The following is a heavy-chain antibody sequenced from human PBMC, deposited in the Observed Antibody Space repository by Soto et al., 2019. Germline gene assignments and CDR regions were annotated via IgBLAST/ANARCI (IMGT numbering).Heavy chain of an antibody. CDR1: GFAFSDPY. CDR3: ARGGASVTTPFDY. J-gene: IGHJ4*02. D-gene: IGHD4-17*01. Sequence: QVQLVESGGGLVKPGGSLRLSCAASGFAFSDPYMSWIRQAPGKGLEWISYISSSGSTIYYADSLKGRFTISRANAKKSLYLQMDSLTADDTAVYYCARGGASVTTPFDYWGQGTQVTVSS. CDR2: ISSSGSTI. V-gene: IGHV3-11*01.